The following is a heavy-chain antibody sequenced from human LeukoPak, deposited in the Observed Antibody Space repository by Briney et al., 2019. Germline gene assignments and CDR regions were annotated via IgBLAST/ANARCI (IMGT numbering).Heavy chain of an antibody. D-gene: IGHD4-17*01. CDR2: IYYSGST. Sequence: TSETLSLTCTVSGGSISSYYWSWIRQPPGKGLEWIGYIYYSGSTNYNPSLKSRVTISVDTSKNQFSLKLSSVTAADTAVYYCARAGDPDAFDIWGQGTMVTVSS. CDR3: ARAGDPDAFDI. V-gene: IGHV4-59*01. J-gene: IGHJ3*02. CDR1: GGSISSYY.